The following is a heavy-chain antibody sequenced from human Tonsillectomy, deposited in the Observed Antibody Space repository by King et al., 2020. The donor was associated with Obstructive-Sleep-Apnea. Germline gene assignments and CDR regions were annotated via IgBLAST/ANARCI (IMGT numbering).Heavy chain of an antibody. CDR2: ISHDGNNK. Sequence: VQLVESGGGVVQSGKSLRLSCAASGFTFRSKGMHWVRQAPGRGLEWVGGISHDGNNKYYGDSVKGRFTISRDNSHNTLYLQMHSLRTEDTAVYYCAKANYEILTTSPYYYDMDVWGRGTTVTVSS. J-gene: IGHJ6*02. D-gene: IGHD3-9*01. V-gene: IGHV3-30*18. CDR3: AKANYEILTTSPYYYDMDV. CDR1: GFTFRSKG.